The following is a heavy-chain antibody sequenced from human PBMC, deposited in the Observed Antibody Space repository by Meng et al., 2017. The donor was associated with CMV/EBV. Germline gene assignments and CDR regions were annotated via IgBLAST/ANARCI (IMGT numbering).Heavy chain of an antibody. J-gene: IGHJ4*02. Sequence: GSRKISGAASGFTFSSYAMSWVRQAPGKGLEWVSAISGSGGSTYYADSVKGRFTISRDNSKNTLYLQMNSLRAEDTAVYYCAKATSRTIFRYYFDYWGQGTLVTVSS. CDR1: GFTFSSYA. CDR3: AKATSRTIFRYYFDY. D-gene: IGHD3-3*01. CDR2: ISGSGGST. V-gene: IGHV3-23*01.